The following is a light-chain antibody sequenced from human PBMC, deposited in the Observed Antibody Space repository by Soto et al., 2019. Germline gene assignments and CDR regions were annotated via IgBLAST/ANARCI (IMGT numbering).Light chain of an antibody. V-gene: IGKV1-5*01. CDR2: DVS. J-gene: IGKJ1*01. CDR1: QDISSW. CDR3: QQYDTFWT. Sequence: IQMTQSPSTLSAALGGRVTMTCRASQDISSWLAWYQQRPGKAPKLLIYDVSSLESGVPSRFSGSGSGTEFTLTISSLQPDDFATYYCQQYDTFWTFGQGTKVDI.